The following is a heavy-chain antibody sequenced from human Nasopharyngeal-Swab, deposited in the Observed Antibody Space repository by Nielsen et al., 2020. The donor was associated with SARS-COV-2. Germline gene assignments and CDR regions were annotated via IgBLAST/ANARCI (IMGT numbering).Heavy chain of an antibody. J-gene: IGHJ4*02. CDR3: ASSQMTTVTTRTRAWGY. CDR1: GGSFSGYY. D-gene: IGHD4-17*01. Sequence: SETLSLTCAVYGGSFSGYYWSWIRQPPGKGLEWIGEINHSGSTNYNPSLKSRVTMSVDTSKNQFSLKLSSVTAADTAVYYCASSQMTTVTTRTRAWGYWGQGTLVTVSS. V-gene: IGHV4-34*01. CDR2: INHSGST.